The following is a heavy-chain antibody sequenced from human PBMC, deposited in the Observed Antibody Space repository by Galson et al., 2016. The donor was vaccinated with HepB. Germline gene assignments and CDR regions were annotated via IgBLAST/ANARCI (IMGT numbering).Heavy chain of an antibody. J-gene: IGHJ4*02. CDR1: GFLFRGYG. Sequence: SLRLSCAGSGFLFRGYGMHWVRQAPGKGLEWVAADSMDGRRKFYSDSVRGRFTISRDNSNNMLFLQMDSLRPDDTAVYYSAKRHEFCPPVGCSVDYWGQGTLVSVSS. V-gene: IGHV3-30*18. D-gene: IGHD3-10*02. CDR3: AKRHEFCPPVGCSVDY. CDR2: DSMDGRRK.